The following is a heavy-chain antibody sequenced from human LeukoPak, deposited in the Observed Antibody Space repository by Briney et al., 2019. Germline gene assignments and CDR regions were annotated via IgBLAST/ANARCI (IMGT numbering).Heavy chain of an antibody. V-gene: IGHV3-7*01. J-gene: IGHJ6*02. Sequence: GGSLRLSCAASGFTFSSYWMSWVRQAPGKGLEWVANIKQDGSEKYYVDSVKGRFTISRDNAKNSLYLQMNSLRAEDTAVYYCARDSDFWSGYLNYYYYYGMDVWGQGTTVTVSS. D-gene: IGHD3-3*01. CDR1: GFTFSSYW. CDR3: ARDSDFWSGYLNYYYYYGMDV. CDR2: IKQDGSEK.